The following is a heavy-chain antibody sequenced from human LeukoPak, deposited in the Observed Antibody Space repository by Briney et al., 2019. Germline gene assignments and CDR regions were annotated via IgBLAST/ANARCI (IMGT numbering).Heavy chain of an antibody. CDR2: ISSSSSYT. J-gene: IGHJ4*02. D-gene: IGHD5-18*01. V-gene: IGHV3-11*06. Sequence: GGSLRLSCAASGFTFSDYYMSWIRQAPGKGLEWVSYISSSSSYTNYADSVKGRFTISRDNAKNSLYLQMNSLRAEDTAVYYCARVYSYGLTYCLDYWGQGTLVTVSS. CDR1: GFTFSDYY. CDR3: ARVYSYGLTYCLDY.